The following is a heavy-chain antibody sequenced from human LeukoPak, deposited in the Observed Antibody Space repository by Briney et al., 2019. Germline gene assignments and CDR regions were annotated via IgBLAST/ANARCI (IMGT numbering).Heavy chain of an antibody. Sequence: SVKVSCKASRGTFSNYAISWVRQAPGQGLEWMGGIIPIFGTANYAQKFQGRVTVTADESTSTAYMELSSLRSEDTAVYYCARDVRHRYCSSNNCYRGWFDPWGQGTLVTVSS. J-gene: IGHJ5*02. CDR1: RGTFSNYA. CDR3: ARDVRHRYCSSNNCYRGWFDP. D-gene: IGHD2-2*01. CDR2: IIPIFGTA. V-gene: IGHV1-69*01.